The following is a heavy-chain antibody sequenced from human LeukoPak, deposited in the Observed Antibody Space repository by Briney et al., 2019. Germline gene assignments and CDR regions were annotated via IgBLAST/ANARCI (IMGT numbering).Heavy chain of an antibody. CDR2: INPSGGST. V-gene: IGHV1-46*01. J-gene: IGHJ4*02. CDR3: ARRYLYYFDY. D-gene: IGHD3-16*01. Sequence: ASVKVSCKASGYSFTSYYMNWVRQAPGQGLEWMGTINPSGGSTSYAQKFQGRVTMTRDTSTSTVYMELSSLRSEDTAVYYCARRYLYYFDYWGQGTLVTVSS. CDR1: GYSFTSYY.